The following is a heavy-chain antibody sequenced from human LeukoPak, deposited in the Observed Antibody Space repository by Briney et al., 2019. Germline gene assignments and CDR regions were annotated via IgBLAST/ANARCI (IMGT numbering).Heavy chain of an antibody. CDR1: GYTFTSYD. J-gene: IGHJ4*02. CDR2: INPNSGGT. D-gene: IGHD3-10*01. V-gene: IGHV1-2*02. Sequence: ASVKVSCKASGYTFTSYDINWVRQATGQGLEWMGWINPNSGGTNYAQKFQGRVTMTRDTSISTAYMELSRLRSDGTAVYYCASYGHFDYWGQGTLVTVSS. CDR3: ASYGHFDY.